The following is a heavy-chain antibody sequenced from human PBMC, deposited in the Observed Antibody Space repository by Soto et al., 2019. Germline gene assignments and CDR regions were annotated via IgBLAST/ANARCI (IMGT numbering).Heavy chain of an antibody. D-gene: IGHD3-16*01. CDR2: IIPMFGIT. CDR3: ATGALTFGGVLNA. V-gene: IGHV1-69*02. Sequence: QVQLVQSGADVKKPGSSVKVSCKASGATFSSSTFTWVRQAPGQGLEWMGRIIPMFGITNSAQKFQGRLGITADESTNTVFMDMSSLRSDDTAIYYCATGALTFGGVLNAWGQGTLVTVS. CDR1: GATFSSST. J-gene: IGHJ4*02.